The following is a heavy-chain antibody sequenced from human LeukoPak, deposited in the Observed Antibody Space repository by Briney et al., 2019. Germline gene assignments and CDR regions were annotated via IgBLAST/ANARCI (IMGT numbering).Heavy chain of an antibody. Sequence: SGGSLRLSCAASGFTFSSYWMSWVRQAPGKGPEWVANIKQDGSEKYYVDSVKGRFTISRDNAKNSLYLQMNSLRAEDTAVYYCARDQSRDYYDSSGYYYYYYYYMDVWGKGTTVTVSS. CDR1: GFTFSSYW. CDR3: ARDQSRDYYDSSGYYYYYYYYMDV. J-gene: IGHJ6*03. D-gene: IGHD3-22*01. CDR2: IKQDGSEK. V-gene: IGHV3-7*01.